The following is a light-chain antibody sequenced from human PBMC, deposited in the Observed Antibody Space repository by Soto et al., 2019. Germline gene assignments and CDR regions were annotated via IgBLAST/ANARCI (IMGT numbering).Light chain of an antibody. CDR3: SSYAGSNGLL. CDR1: SSDVGGYNY. CDR2: EGS. J-gene: IGLJ2*01. Sequence: QSALTQPPSASGSPGQSVTISCTGTSSDVGGYNYVSWYQQHPGKAPILVIYEGSKRPSGVPDRFSGSRSGNTASLTVSGLQAEDEADYYCSSYAGSNGLLFGGGTKVTVL. V-gene: IGLV2-8*01.